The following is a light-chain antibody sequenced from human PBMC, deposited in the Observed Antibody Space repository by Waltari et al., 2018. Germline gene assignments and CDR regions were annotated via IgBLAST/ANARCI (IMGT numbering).Light chain of an antibody. CDR1: SRDVGRSNF. J-gene: IGLJ3*02. V-gene: IGLV2-8*01. CDR2: EIS. CDR3: SSYAATHNLV. Sequence: QSALTQPPSASGSPGPSVTIACTGTSRDVGRSNFFSWYQQYPGKAPKLIIYEISKRPSGVPDRFSGSKSGNTASLTVSGLQPEDEAEYFCSSYAATHNLVFGGGTKLTV.